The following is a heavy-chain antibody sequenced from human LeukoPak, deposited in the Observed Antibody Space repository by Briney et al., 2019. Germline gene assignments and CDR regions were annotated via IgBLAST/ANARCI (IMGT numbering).Heavy chain of an antibody. CDR1: GYTFTGYY. Sequence: SVKVSCKASGYTFTGYYMHWVRQAPGQGLEWMGWINPNSGGTNYAQKFQGRVTMTRDTSISTAYMELSRLRFDDTAVYYCAREGYYDSSGYSNFDYWGQGTLVTVSS. J-gene: IGHJ4*02. CDR2: INPNSGGT. V-gene: IGHV1-2*02. CDR3: AREGYYDSSGYSNFDY. D-gene: IGHD3-22*01.